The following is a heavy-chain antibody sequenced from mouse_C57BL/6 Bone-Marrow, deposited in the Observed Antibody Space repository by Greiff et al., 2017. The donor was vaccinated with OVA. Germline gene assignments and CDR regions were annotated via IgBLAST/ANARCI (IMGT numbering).Heavy chain of an antibody. Sequence: DVTLVKSGGDLVKPGGSLKLSCAASGFNFSSDGMSWVRQTPEKRLEWVATLSSGGSYPYYPDSGKGRFTISRDNAKNTLYLQVSSLKSEDTAMYYCARSYVLFAYWGQGTLVTVSA. V-gene: IGHV5-6*02. D-gene: IGHD6-5*01. CDR1: GFNFSSDG. CDR3: ARSYVLFAY. J-gene: IGHJ3*01. CDR2: LSSGGSYP.